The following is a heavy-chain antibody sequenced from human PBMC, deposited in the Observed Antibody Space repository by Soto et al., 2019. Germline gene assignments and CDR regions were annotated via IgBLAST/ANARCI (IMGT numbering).Heavy chain of an antibody. CDR2: ISASGDNT. V-gene: IGHV3-23*01. D-gene: IGHD3-3*01. CDR1: GFTFSSRA. J-gene: IGHJ5*02. Sequence: PGGSLRLSCAASGFTFSSRAMSWVRQAPGKGLDWVSIISASGDNTYYADSVKGRFTISRDNSKNTLYLQVNSLRAEDTAVYYCAKLTYSDLWSGSHDPWGQGTLVTVSS. CDR3: AKLTYSDLWSGSHDP.